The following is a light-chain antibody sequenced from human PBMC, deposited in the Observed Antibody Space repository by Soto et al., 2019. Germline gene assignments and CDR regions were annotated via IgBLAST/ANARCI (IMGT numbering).Light chain of an antibody. CDR2: GNS. CDR1: SSNIGAGYD. V-gene: IGLV1-40*01. CDR3: QSYDRSLSSPI. Sequence: QSVLTQPPSVSGAPGQRVTISCTGSSSNIGAGYDVLWYQQLPGTAPKLLIYGNSNRPSGVPDRFSGSKSGTSASLAITGLQAEDEADYYCQSYDRSLSSPIFGGGTKLTVL. J-gene: IGLJ2*01.